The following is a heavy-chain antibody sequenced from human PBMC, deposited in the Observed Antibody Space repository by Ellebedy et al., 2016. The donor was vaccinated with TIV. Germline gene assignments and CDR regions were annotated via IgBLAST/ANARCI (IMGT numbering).Heavy chain of an antibody. CDR2: IWFDGSNI. J-gene: IGHJ3*02. CDR1: GFTFGSYG. D-gene: IGHD1-20*01. V-gene: IGHV3-33*08. CDR3: ARRISGTYGDDALDI. Sequence: GGSLRLSCAASGFTFGSYGLHWIRLGPGKGLEWVAAIWFDGSNIHYADSVKGRFTISRDSSKNTLYLQMDSLRAEDTAVYYCARRISGTYGDDALDIWGQGTMVTVSS.